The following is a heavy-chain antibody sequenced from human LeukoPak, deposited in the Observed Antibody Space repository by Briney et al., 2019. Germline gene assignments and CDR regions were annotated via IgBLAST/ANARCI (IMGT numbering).Heavy chain of an antibody. CDR3: ARGMGGYSNGNDAFDI. V-gene: IGHV1-8*03. CDR1: GYTFPSSG. Sequence: ASVKVSCKASGYTFPSSGISWVRQAPGQGLEWMGWMNPNSGNTGYAQKFQGRVTITRNTSISTAYMELSSLRSEDTAVYYCARGMGGYSNGNDAFDIWGQGTMVTVSS. J-gene: IGHJ3*02. D-gene: IGHD4-11*01. CDR2: MNPNSGNT.